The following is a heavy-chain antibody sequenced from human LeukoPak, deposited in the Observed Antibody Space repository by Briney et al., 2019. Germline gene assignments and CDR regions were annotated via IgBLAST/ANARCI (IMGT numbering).Heavy chain of an antibody. D-gene: IGHD6-6*01. Sequence: PSETLSLTCAVYGGSFSGYYWSWIRQPPGKGLEWIGEINHSGSTNYNPSLKSRVTISVDTSKNQFSLKLSSVTAADTAVYYCARRRLSSSRFDYWGQGTLVTVSS. J-gene: IGHJ4*02. V-gene: IGHV4-34*01. CDR1: GGSFSGYY. CDR3: ARRRLSSSRFDY. CDR2: INHSGST.